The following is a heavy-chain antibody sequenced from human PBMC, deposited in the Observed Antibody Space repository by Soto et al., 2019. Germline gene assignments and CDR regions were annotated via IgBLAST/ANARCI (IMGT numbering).Heavy chain of an antibody. D-gene: IGHD2-21*02. CDR2: ISYDGSNK. J-gene: IGHJ4*02. CDR3: AREVTPGFDY. CDR1: GFTFSSYA. V-gene: IGHV3-30-3*01. Sequence: VGSLRLSCAASGFTFSSYAMHWVRQAPGKGLEWVAVISYDGSNKYYADSVKGRFTISRDNSKNTLYLQMNSLRAEDTAVYYCAREVTPGFDYWGQGTLVTVSS.